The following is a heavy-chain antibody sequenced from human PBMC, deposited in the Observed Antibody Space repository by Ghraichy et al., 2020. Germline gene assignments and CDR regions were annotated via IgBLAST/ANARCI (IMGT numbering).Heavy chain of an antibody. D-gene: IGHD2-21*02. Sequence: GESLNISCKGSGYSFTTYWIGWVRQMPGKGLEWMGIIYPGDSDTSYSPSFQGQVTISADKSITTAYLQWSSLKASDTAMYYCARLKDCGGDCWAFDIWGQGTMVTVSS. CDR1: GYSFTTYW. CDR3: ARLKDCGGDCWAFDI. V-gene: IGHV5-51*01. J-gene: IGHJ3*02. CDR2: IYPGDSDT.